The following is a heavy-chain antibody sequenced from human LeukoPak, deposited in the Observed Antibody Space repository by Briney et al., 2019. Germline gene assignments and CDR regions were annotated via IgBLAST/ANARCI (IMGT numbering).Heavy chain of an antibody. D-gene: IGHD3-16*01. CDR2: ISAYNGDT. CDR1: GYTFTTYG. CDR3: ARDYGTSARKNFDY. V-gene: IGHV1-18*01. Sequence: ASVRVSCEASGYTFTTYGISLVRQAPGQGLEWMGWISAYNGDTDYAQKFQGRVTMTTDTSTSTAYVELSSLTSDDTAVYYCARDYGTSARKNFDYWGQGTLVTVSS. J-gene: IGHJ4*02.